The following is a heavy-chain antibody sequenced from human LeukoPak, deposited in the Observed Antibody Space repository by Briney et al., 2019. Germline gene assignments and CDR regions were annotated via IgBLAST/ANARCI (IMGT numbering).Heavy chain of an antibody. J-gene: IGHJ5*02. D-gene: IGHD6-19*01. CDR2: IIPIFGTA. V-gene: IGHV1-69*13. CDR1: GCTFSSYA. Sequence: ASVKVSCKASGCTFSSYAISWVRQAPGQWLEWMGGIIPIFGTANYAQKFQGRVTITADESTSTAYMELSSLRSEDTAVYYCARIGGWYVSGQYWFDPWGQGTLVTVSS. CDR3: ARIGGWYVSGQYWFDP.